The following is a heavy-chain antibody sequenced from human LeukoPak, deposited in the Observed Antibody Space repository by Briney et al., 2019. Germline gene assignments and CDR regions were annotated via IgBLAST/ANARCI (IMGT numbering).Heavy chain of an antibody. Sequence: GDSLKISFKGSAFSFTSYWIAWGRQIPGQGLGWMGIIYSGDSGTIYSPSFQGQVTMSADKSITTAYLQWSSLKASDTAIYYCARRRYCNSTSCYEGAFDIWGQGTMVTVSS. CDR1: AFSFTSYW. D-gene: IGHD2-2*01. V-gene: IGHV5-51*01. CDR2: IYSGDSGT. J-gene: IGHJ3*02. CDR3: ARRRYCNSTSCYEGAFDI.